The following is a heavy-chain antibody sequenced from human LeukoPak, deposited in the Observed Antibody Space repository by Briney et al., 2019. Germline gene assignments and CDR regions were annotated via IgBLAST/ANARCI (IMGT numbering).Heavy chain of an antibody. CDR3: ARRRYNYDY. CDR1: GGSISSYY. V-gene: IGHV4-59*01. J-gene: IGHJ4*02. CDR2: IHYSGNT. Sequence: SETLSLTCTVSGGSISSYYWSWIRQPPGKGLEWIGYIHYSGNTIYNPSLKSRVTISIDTSKNQFSLKLSSVTAADAAVYYCARRRYNYDYWGQGTLVTVSS. D-gene: IGHD5-18*01.